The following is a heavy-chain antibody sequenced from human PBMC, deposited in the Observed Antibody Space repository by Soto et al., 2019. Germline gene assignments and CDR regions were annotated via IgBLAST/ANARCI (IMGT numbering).Heavy chain of an antibody. J-gene: IGHJ6*02. V-gene: IGHV3-23*01. CDR3: ARYLYGSGGSGYSSYYDGMDV. CDR2: ISGCGGST. D-gene: IGHD2-15*01. CDR1: GFTFSSYA. Sequence: EVQLLESGGGLVQPGGSLRLSCAASGFTFSSYAMSWVRQAPGKGLEWVSAISGCGGSTYYADSVKGRFTISRDNSKNTLYLQMNSLRAEDTAVYYCARYLYGSGGSGYSSYYDGMDVWGQGTTVTVSS.